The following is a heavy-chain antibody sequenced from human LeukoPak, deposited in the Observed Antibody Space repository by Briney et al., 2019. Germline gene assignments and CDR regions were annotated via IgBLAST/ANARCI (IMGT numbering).Heavy chain of an antibody. Sequence: GGSLRLSCVASGFSFSSYVMHWVRQAPGKGLEYVSAISSNGGSTYYADSVKGRFTISRDNSKNTLYLQMSSLRAEDTAVYYCAKDRVTAMVIDYWGQGTLVTVSS. D-gene: IGHD5-18*01. V-gene: IGHV3-64*02. CDR1: GFSFSSYV. CDR2: ISSNGGST. CDR3: AKDRVTAMVIDY. J-gene: IGHJ4*02.